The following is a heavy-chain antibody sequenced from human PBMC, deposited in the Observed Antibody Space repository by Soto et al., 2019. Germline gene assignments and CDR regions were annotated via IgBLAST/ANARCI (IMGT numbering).Heavy chain of an antibody. CDR2: ISYNGRNK. D-gene: IGHD3-16*01. Sequence: QVQLVESGGDVVQPGRSLGLSCAASGFTFSFYAMHWVRQAPGKGLECVAVISYNGRNKHYVDSVKGRFTISRDNSQNTLYLQMDSLRPDDTAVYYCARQAKIGDRSQFYFDSWGQGTLVTVSS. CDR1: GFTFSFYA. CDR3: ARQAKIGDRSQFYFDS. V-gene: IGHV3-30*04. J-gene: IGHJ4*02.